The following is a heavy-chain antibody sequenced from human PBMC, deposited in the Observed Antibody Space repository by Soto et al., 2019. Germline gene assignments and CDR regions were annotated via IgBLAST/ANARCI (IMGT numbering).Heavy chain of an antibody. D-gene: IGHD2-15*01. CDR3: ARDRTLYSDATED. Sequence: QVQLVQSGAEVKKPGASVKVSCKASGYTFINFGIGWVRQAPGQGLEWMGWISPYNGNTKDAQKFQGRVTLTTDTSTTTAYMELRSLRDDDTAVYYCARDRTLYSDATEDWGQGTLVTVSS. J-gene: IGHJ4*02. V-gene: IGHV1-18*01. CDR1: GYTFINFG. CDR2: ISPYNGNT.